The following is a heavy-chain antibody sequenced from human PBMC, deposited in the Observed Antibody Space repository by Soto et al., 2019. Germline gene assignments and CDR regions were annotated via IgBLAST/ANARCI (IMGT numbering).Heavy chain of an antibody. CDR2: IKSKTNGGPT. Sequence: EVQVVESGGGLVKPGGSLRLSCAASGFTFSNAWMSWVRQAPGKGLEWVGRIKSKTNGGPTDYAAPVRGRFTISRDDSETTLYLQMNSLKTEDTAVYYCTTWADDFSGNWGQGALGTVSS. CDR3: TTWADDFSGN. J-gene: IGHJ4*02. D-gene: IGHD4-4*01. CDR1: GFTFSNAW. V-gene: IGHV3-15*01.